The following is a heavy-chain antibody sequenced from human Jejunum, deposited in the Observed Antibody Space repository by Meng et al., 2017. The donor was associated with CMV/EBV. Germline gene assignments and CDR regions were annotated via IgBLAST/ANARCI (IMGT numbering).Heavy chain of an antibody. CDR2: ILWDDDR. CDR1: GFSLTTTGMG. CDR3: ARGGPVFDF. Sequence: QILLKESCPTLVKPPQTLTLTCSFSGFSLTTTGMGVGWIRQPPGKALEWLALILWDDDRLYNPSLKTRVTITKDMSTNQVVLTMTNMDPADTGIYYCARGGPVFDFWGQGALVTVSS. V-gene: IGHV2-5*02. J-gene: IGHJ4*02.